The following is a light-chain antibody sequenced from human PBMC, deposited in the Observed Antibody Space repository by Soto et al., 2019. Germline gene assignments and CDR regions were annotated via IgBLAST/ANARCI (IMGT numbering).Light chain of an antibody. CDR1: QNINTY. V-gene: IGKV1-5*01. CDR2: DAS. Sequence: IQITPAPAARASQKICIVTITCEASQNINTYLAWSQQKPGKAPKVLISDASSYESGFPSRFSGSGSGTEITLTISCLQPDDFATYYCQNYNSYSEEFGQGTKVDIK. J-gene: IGKJ1*01. CDR3: QNYNSYSEE.